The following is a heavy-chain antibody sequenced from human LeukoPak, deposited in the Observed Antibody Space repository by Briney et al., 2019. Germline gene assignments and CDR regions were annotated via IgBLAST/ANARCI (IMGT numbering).Heavy chain of an antibody. J-gene: IGHJ4*02. CDR3: ATGNNTVADY. CDR1: GGSISSSSYY. CDR2: IYYSGST. D-gene: IGHD1-1*01. V-gene: IGHV4-39*01. Sequence: PSETLSLTCTVSGGSISSSSYYWGWIRQPPGKGLEWIGSIYYSGSTYYNPSLKSRVTISVDTSKNQFSLKLSSVTAADTAVYYCATGNNTVADYWGQGTLVTVSS.